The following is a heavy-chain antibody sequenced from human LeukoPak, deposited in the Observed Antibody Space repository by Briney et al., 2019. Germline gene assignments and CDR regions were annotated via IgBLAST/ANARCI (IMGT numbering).Heavy chain of an antibody. Sequence: PGGSLRLSCAASGLTFSSYAMSWVRQAPGKGLEWVSAISGSGGSTYYADPVKGRFTISRDNSKNTLYLQMNSLRAEDTAVYYCAKALGDFWSGSLGYYYYMDVWGKGTTVTVSS. CDR3: AKALGDFWSGSLGYYYYMDV. CDR1: GLTFSSYA. CDR2: ISGSGGST. V-gene: IGHV3-23*01. D-gene: IGHD3-3*01. J-gene: IGHJ6*03.